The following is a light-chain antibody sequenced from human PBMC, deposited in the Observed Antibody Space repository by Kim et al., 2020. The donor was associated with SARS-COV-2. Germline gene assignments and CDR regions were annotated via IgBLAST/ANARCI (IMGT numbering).Light chain of an antibody. V-gene: IGLV2-23*02. J-gene: IGLJ3*02. Sequence: QSALTQPASVSGSPGQSITISCTGTSSDVGSYNLVSWYQQHPGKAPKLMIYEVSKRPSGVSNRFSGSKSGNTASLTISGLQAEDEADYYCCSYAGRVFGGGTQLT. CDR3: CSYAGRV. CDR1: SSDVGSYNL. CDR2: EVS.